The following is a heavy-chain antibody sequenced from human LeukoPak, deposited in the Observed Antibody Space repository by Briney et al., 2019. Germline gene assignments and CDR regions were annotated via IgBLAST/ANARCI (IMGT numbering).Heavy chain of an antibody. CDR1: GFTFTDYF. CDR2: IYSGGDT. D-gene: IGHD6-19*01. CDR3: AKERNLEIAVAGTIFDY. V-gene: IGHV3-66*01. J-gene: IGHJ4*02. Sequence: GGSLRLSCAASGFTFTDYFMNWIRQAPGKGLEWVSVIYSGGDTYYTDSVKGRFTISRDNSKNMIYLEMTSLKAEDTAVYYCAKERNLEIAVAGTIFDYWGQGTLVTVSS.